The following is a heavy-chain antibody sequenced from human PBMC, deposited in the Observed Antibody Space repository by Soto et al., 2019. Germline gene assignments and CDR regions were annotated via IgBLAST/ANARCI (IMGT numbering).Heavy chain of an antibody. CDR1: EFTFSSYG. V-gene: IGHV3-33*01. Sequence: QVQLVESGGGVVQPGRSLRLSCAASEFTFSSYGMHWVRQAPGKGLEWVAVIWYDGSNKYYADSVKGRFTISRDNSKNTLYLQMNSLRAEDTAVYYCARDGYCSSTSCYADYYYMDVWGKGTTVTVSS. D-gene: IGHD2-2*03. J-gene: IGHJ6*03. CDR2: IWYDGSNK. CDR3: ARDGYCSSTSCYADYYYMDV.